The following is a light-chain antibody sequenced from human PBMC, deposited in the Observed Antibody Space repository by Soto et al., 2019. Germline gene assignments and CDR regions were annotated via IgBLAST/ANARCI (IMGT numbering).Light chain of an antibody. V-gene: IGKV3-20*01. CDR2: GAS. CDR1: QSVSSNY. J-gene: IGKJ1*01. CDR3: QQYGSSPRT. Sequence: EIVLTQSPGTLSLSPGERATLSCRASQSVSSNYLAWYQHKRGQAPRLLMYGASSRATGIPDRFSGSGSGTDFTLNITRLEPEDFAVYYCQQYGSSPRTFGQGTKVEIK.